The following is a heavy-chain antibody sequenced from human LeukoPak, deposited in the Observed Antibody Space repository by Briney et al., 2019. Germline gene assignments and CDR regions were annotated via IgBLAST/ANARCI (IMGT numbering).Heavy chain of an antibody. Sequence: SETLSLTCTVSGGSISSYXWSWIRQPPGKGLEXXXXXXYSXSTXXXPSLKXXXTISVXTSKNQFSLKLSSVTAADTAVYYCAIGYDSSGYYSEYFQHWGQGTLVTVSS. CDR3: AIGYDSSGYYSEYFQH. CDR2: XXYSXST. J-gene: IGHJ1*01. CDR1: GGSISSYX. V-gene: IGHV4-59*01. D-gene: IGHD3-22*01.